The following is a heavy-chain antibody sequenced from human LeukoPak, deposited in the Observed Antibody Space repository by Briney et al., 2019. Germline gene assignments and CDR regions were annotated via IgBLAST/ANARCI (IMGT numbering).Heavy chain of an antibody. J-gene: IGHJ4*02. Sequence: SETLSLTCTVSGGSISNYYWSWIRQFPGKGLEWIGYIYYRGSTNYNPSLKSRVTISVDTSKNQFSLKLSSVTAADTAVYYCAIGYSYGFDYWGQGTLVTVSS. D-gene: IGHD5-18*01. CDR2: IYYRGST. V-gene: IGHV4-59*01. CDR1: GGSISNYY. CDR3: AIGYSYGFDY.